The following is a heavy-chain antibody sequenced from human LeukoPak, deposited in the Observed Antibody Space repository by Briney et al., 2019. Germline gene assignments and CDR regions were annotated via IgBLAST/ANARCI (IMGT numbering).Heavy chain of an antibody. CDR3: ARVLHLDAFDI. V-gene: IGHV3-66*01. D-gene: IGHD1-26*01. CDR2: FYSGGST. Sequence: PGGSLRLSCAASGFTVSSNYMSWVRQAPGKGLEWVSVFYSGGSTYYADSVKGRFTISRDNSKNTLYLQMNSLRAEDTAVYYCARVLHLDAFDIWGQGTMVTVSS. CDR1: GFTVSSNY. J-gene: IGHJ3*02.